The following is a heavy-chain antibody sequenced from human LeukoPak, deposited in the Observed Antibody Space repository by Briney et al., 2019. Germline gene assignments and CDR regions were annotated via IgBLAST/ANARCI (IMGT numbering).Heavy chain of an antibody. D-gene: IGHD6-13*01. CDR2: IYYSGST. CDR1: GGSTSSYY. CDR3: ASRVYGSSWYYFDY. V-gene: IGHV4-59*08. Sequence: PSETLSLTCTVSGGSTSSYYWTWIRQPPGKGLEWIGHIYYSGSTNYNPSLKSRVTISVDTSKNQFSLKLSSVTAADTAVYYCASRVYGSSWYYFDYWGQGTLVTVSS. J-gene: IGHJ4*02.